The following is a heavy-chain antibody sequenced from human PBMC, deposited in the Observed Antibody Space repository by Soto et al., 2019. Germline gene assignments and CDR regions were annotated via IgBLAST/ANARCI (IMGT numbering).Heavy chain of an antibody. Sequence: VHLLDSGGGLIQPGGSLRLSCAASGFTFRNFAMNWVRQAPGKGLEWVSGISVSGGTTYYADSVRGRFTVSRDNSKNSVFLQMNSLRAEDTAVYFCAKGMYYYDSSGYRLFDHWGQGTLVTVSS. D-gene: IGHD3-22*01. V-gene: IGHV3-23*01. J-gene: IGHJ4*02. CDR2: ISVSGGTT. CDR3: AKGMYYYDSSGYRLFDH. CDR1: GFTFRNFA.